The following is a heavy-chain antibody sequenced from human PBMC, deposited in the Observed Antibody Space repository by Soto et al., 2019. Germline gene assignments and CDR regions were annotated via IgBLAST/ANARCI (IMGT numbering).Heavy chain of an antibody. CDR1: GYTFTSYA. D-gene: IGHD4-4*01. J-gene: IGHJ6*02. Sequence: ASVKVSCKASGYTFTSYAMHWVRQAPGQRLEWMGWINAGNGNTKYSQKFQGRVTITRDTSASTAYMELSSLRSEDTAVHYCASDDYSSDYYYYGMDVRGQGTTVTVSS. CDR2: INAGNGNT. V-gene: IGHV1-3*01. CDR3: ASDDYSSDYYYYGMDV.